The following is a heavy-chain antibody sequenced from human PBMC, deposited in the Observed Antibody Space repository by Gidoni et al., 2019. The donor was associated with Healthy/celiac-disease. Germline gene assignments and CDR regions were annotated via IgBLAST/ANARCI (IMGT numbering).Heavy chain of an antibody. D-gene: IGHD4-4*01. CDR1: GCTFSNAW. J-gene: IGHJ6*02. CDR2: IKSKTDGGTT. V-gene: IGHV3-15*01. CDR3: TTVPYSNYVVSLSFYYYGMDV. Sequence: EVQLVESGGGLVKPGGSLRLSCAASGCTFSNAWMRWVRQAPGKGLEWVGRIKSKTDGGTTDYAAPVKGRFTISRDDSKNTLYLQMNSLKTEDTAVYYCTTVPYSNYVVSLSFYYYGMDVWGQGTTVTVSS.